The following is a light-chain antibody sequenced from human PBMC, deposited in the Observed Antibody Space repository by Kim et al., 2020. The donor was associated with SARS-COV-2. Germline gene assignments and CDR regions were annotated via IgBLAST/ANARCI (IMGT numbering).Light chain of an antibody. CDR1: QGIGKA. CDR3: QQYKTYPLT. Sequence: ASVGARVTITVRASQGIGKAFAWFQQKPGKAPKSLIYDVSNLESGVPSRVSGSGSGTDFTLTISSRQPEDFASYYCQQYKTYPLTFGGGTKVDIK. J-gene: IGKJ4*01. V-gene: IGKV1-16*01. CDR2: DVS.